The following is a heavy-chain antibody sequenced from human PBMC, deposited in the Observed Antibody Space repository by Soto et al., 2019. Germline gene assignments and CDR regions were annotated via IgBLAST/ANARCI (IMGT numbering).Heavy chain of an antibody. CDR1: GGSISTGDFS. CDR2: MYHSGGP. V-gene: IGHV4-31*03. D-gene: IGHD1-1*01. Sequence: QVQLQESGPGLVKPSQTLSLTCTASGGSISTGDFSWTWIRQHPGKGLEWIGVMYHSGGPYYNPSLKSRLTISVDPSKSPCSLGLSCLTSADTAVYYCARAPGNVVGPNLDDTYFDAWGRGTLVTVSS. J-gene: IGHJ5*02. CDR3: ARAPGNVVGPNLDDTYFDA.